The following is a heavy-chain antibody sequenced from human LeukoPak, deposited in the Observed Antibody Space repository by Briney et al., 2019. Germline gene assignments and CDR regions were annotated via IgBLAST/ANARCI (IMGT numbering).Heavy chain of an antibody. V-gene: IGHV3-48*03. CDR3: ARSLRDAFDI. J-gene: IGHJ3*02. Sequence: TGGSLRLSCAASGFTFSSYEMNWVRQTPGKGLEWVSYISSSGSTIYYADSVQGRFTISRDNAQNSLYLQMSSLRAEDTAVYYCARSLRDAFDIWGQGTMVTVSS. CDR1: GFTFSSYE. CDR2: ISSSGSTI.